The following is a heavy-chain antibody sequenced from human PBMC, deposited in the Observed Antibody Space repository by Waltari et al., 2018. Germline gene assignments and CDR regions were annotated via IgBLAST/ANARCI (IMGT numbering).Heavy chain of an antibody. CDR3: ARTCISAACYMIY. CDR1: GYTFMTRC. Sequence: QVQLVQSGGEMKEPGASVKVSCKASGYTFMTRCINWVRQAPGQGLEWMGWINTQNGSTNYAQNLQGRVTMTADTSTTTAYMELRSLKSDDTAIYYCARTCISAACYMIYWGQGTLVTVSA. D-gene: IGHD2-2*02. CDR2: INTQNGST. J-gene: IGHJ4*02. V-gene: IGHV1-18*01.